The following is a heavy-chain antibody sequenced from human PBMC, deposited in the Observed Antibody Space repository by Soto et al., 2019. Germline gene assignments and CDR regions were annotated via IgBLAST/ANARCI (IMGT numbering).Heavy chain of an antibody. V-gene: IGHV4-34*01. J-gene: IGHJ4*02. CDR2: INHSGSA. CDR3: VRGGVPDTDGRGRIN. D-gene: IGHD3-10*01. CDR1: GGSFSGYY. Sequence: QVQLQQWGAGLLKPSETLSLTCAVYGGSFSGYYRSWIRQPPGKGLEWIGEINHSGSANYNPSLESRVTISVDTSKNQFSLKLSDVTAADTAVYYCVRGGVPDTDGRGRINWAQGTPVTVSS.